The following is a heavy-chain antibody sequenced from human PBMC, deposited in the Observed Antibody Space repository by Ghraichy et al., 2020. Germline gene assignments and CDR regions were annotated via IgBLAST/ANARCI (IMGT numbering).Heavy chain of an antibody. D-gene: IGHD2-15*01. V-gene: IGHV1-69*13. CDR2: IIPNFGAA. Sequence: SVKVSCKASGGTFNTYAMSWVRLAPGQGLEWMGGIIPNFGAADYAQKFQGRVTITADESTSTAFMELRSLRLEDTAVYYCARGRNNFSRDIAVVVAASRGEYFYYSMDVWGQGTTVTVSS. CDR1: GGTFNTYA. J-gene: IGHJ6*03. CDR3: ARGRNNFSRDIAVVVAASRGEYFYYSMDV.